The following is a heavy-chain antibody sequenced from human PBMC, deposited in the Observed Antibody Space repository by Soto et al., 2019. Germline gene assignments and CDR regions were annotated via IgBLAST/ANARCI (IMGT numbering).Heavy chain of an antibody. CDR2: IYYSGFT. CDR1: GGSISSGDYY. D-gene: IGHD1-1*01. Sequence: SETLSLTCTVSGGSISSGDYYWSWIRQSPAKGLEWIGYIYYSGFTYYNPSLRSRVSISRDSSKNTLYLQMNSLSAEDTAVYYCVTHSWNYWGQGTLVTVSS. V-gene: IGHV4-30-4*01. CDR3: VTHSWNY. J-gene: IGHJ4*02.